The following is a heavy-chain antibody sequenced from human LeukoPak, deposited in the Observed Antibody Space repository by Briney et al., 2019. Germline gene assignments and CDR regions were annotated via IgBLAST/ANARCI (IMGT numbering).Heavy chain of an antibody. Sequence: GGSLRLSCAASGFTFSSYGMHWVRQAPGKGLEWVAVIWYDGSNKYYADSVKGRFTISRDNSKNTLYLQMNSLRAEDTAVYYCARENWNDRYYFDYWGQGILVTVST. CDR3: ARENWNDRYYFDY. CDR1: GFTFSSYG. V-gene: IGHV3-33*01. CDR2: IWYDGSNK. J-gene: IGHJ4*02. D-gene: IGHD1-1*01.